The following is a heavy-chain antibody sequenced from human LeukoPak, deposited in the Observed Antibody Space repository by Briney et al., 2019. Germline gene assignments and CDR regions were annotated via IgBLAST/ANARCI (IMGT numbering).Heavy chain of an antibody. CDR2: INTNSGGT. J-gene: IGHJ4*02. Sequence: ASVKVSCKASGYPFTGYYMHWVRQAPGQGLEWMGWINTNSGGTNLAQKFQGRVTMTRDTSISTAYMELSSLRSDDTAVYYCARGEAYSYGRWYFDYWGQGTLVTVSS. V-gene: IGHV1-2*02. CDR1: GYPFTGYY. D-gene: IGHD5-18*01. CDR3: ARGEAYSYGRWYFDY.